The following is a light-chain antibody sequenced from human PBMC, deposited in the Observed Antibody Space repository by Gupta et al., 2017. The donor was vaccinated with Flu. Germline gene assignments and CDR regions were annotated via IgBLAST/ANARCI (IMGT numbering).Light chain of an antibody. Sequence: PVTLGQPASIYCRSSQGLVYSDGNPYLHWFQQRPGQSPRRLSYQVSYRDSGVPDRCSGSGSGTDCTLKISRVEAEDVGIYCCMQGAHWPWAFGQGTTVESK. V-gene: IGKV2-30*01. J-gene: IGKJ1*01. CDR2: QVS. CDR1: QGLVYSDGNPY. CDR3: MQGAHWPWA.